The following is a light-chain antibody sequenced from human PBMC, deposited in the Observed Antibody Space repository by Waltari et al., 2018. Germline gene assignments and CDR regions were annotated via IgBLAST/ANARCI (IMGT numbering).Light chain of an antibody. CDR3: QQSYSNPPWT. CDR2: AAS. J-gene: IGKJ1*01. Sequence: DIQMTQSPSSLPASVGDRVTITCRASQGISNSLAWYQQKPGPTPKLLLYAASRLESGFTSRVSGSGSGTEYTRTISRLQPEDFATYYCQQSYSNPPWTFGQGTKVEIK. CDR1: QGISNS. V-gene: IGKV1-NL1*01.